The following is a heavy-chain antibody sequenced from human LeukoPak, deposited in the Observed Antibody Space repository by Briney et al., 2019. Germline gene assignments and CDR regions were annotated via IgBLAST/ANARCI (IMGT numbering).Heavy chain of an antibody. J-gene: IGHJ4*02. CDR3: ARLKSPNYGGSNFDY. D-gene: IGHD2-21*01. CDR2: ICYGGST. V-gene: IGHV4-38-2*02. Sequence: SETLSLTCTVSAYSITYGHQWGWIRQSPGRGLEWIGHICYGGSTSYKPSLKSRVTLSVDTSKNQFHLNLTSVPPADTAVYYCARLKSPNYGGSNFDYWGQGTLVPVPT. CDR1: AYSITYGHQ.